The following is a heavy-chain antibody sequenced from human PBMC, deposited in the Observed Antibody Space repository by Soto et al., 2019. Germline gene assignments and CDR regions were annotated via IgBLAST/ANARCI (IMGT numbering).Heavy chain of an antibody. CDR3: ARARTGTTYYYYGMDV. D-gene: IGHD1-1*01. J-gene: IGHJ6*02. V-gene: IGHV1-69*06. CDR1: GGTFSSYA. Sequence: SSVKVSCKASGGTFSSYAISWVRQAPGQGLEWMGGIIPIFGTANYAQKFQGRVTITADKSTSTAYMELSSLRSEDTAVYYCARARTGTTYYYYGMDVWGQGTTVTVSS. CDR2: IIPIFGTA.